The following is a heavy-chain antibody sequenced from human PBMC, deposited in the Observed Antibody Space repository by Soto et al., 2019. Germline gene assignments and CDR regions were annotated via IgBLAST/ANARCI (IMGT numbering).Heavy chain of an antibody. CDR1: GYTFTSYY. V-gene: IGHV1-2*02. J-gene: IGHJ4*02. Sequence: ASVKVSCKASGYTFTSYYIHWVRQAPGQGLEWMGWINPITGGTNYAPKFQGRVTMTRDTSITTAYMELSRLRSDDTAVYYCARDVAVAGTPYYFDYWGQGTLVTVSS. CDR2: INPITGGT. D-gene: IGHD6-19*01. CDR3: ARDVAVAGTPYYFDY.